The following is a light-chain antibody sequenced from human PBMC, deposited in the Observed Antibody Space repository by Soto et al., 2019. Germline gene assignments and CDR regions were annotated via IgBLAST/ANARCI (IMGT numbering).Light chain of an antibody. V-gene: IGKV3-20*01. CDR3: QQYADSPLT. J-gene: IGKJ4*01. CDR1: QSVGRNY. CDR2: GAS. Sequence: EIVLTQSPGTLSVSPGQRATLSCRAGQSVGRNYLAWYQQKPGQTPRLLIHGASSRATGIPDRFSGSGSGTDFTLIVSSLEPEDFAVYYCQQYADSPLTFGGGTKVETK.